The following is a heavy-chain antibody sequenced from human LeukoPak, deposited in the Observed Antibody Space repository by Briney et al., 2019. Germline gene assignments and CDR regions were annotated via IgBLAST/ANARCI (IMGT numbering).Heavy chain of an antibody. J-gene: IGHJ6*03. V-gene: IGHV4-34*01. CDR3: ARHPSGGTYSSGQYYYYYYMDV. CDR2: INHSGST. D-gene: IGHD6-19*01. CDR1: GGSFSNYY. Sequence: SETLSLTCAVYGGSFSNYYWSWIRQPPGKGLEWIGEINHSGSTYYNPSLKSRVTISVDTSKNQFSLKLSSVTAADTAVYYCARHPSGGTYSSGQYYYYYYMDVWGKGTTVTISS.